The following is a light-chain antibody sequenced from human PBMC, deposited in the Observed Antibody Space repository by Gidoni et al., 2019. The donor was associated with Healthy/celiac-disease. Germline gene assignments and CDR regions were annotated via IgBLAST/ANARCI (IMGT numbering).Light chain of an antibody. CDR2: VGS. V-gene: IGKV2-28*01. CDR1: RSLLHRTVYNF. Sequence: DIVITQSPLSLPVTPGEPDSISCRSRRSLLHRTVYNFLDWYVQKPGQSPQLLIYVGSNRASGVPDRFRGSGSGTDFTLKISRVQAEDVGVYYCLQSLQTPPTFGHGTKLEIK. J-gene: IGKJ2*01. CDR3: LQSLQTPPT.